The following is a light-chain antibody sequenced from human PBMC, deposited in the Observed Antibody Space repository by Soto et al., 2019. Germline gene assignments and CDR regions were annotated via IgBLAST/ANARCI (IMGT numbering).Light chain of an antibody. CDR3: KVWDSSSDHPGV. CDR2: YDS. CDR1: NIGSKS. V-gene: IGLV3-21*04. J-gene: IGLJ2*01. Sequence: SYELTQPPSVSVAPGKTARITCGGNNIGSKSVHWYQQKPGQAPVLVIYYDSDRPSGIPERFSGSNSGNTATLTISRVEEGDEADYYCKVWDSSSDHPGVFGGGTKLTVL.